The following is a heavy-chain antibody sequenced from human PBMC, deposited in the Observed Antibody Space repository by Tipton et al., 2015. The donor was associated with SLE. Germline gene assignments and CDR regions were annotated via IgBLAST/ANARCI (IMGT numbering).Heavy chain of an antibody. D-gene: IGHD6-13*01. J-gene: IGHJ2*01. CDR3: ARDRRLIAAPSFWWYFDL. CDR2: VYNSGTS. CDR1: GDSLSTNY. V-gene: IGHV4-4*07. Sequence: TLSLTCTVSGDSLSTNYWNWIRQPAGRGLEWIGRVYNSGTSRYNPSLKSRVVVAMDASKNQVSLKLRSVTAADTAVYYCARDRRLIAAPSFWWYFDLWGRGTLVTVSS.